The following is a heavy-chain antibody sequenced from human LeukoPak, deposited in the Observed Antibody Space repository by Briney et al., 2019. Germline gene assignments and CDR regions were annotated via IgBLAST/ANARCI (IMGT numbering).Heavy chain of an antibody. CDR1: GYTLTELS. D-gene: IGHD6-19*01. Sequence: ASVKVSCEVSGYTLTELSMHWVRPAPGKGLEWMGGFDPEDGETIYAQKFQGRVTMTEDTSTDTAYMELSSLRSEDTAVYYCATYVSGWYYFDYWGQGTLVTVSS. J-gene: IGHJ4*02. V-gene: IGHV1-24*01. CDR3: ATYVSGWYYFDY. CDR2: FDPEDGET.